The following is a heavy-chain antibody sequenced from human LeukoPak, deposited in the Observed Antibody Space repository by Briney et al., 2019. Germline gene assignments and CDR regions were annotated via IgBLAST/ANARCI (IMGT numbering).Heavy chain of an antibody. CDR3: ARDNEAAVDFWSGYYPL. J-gene: IGHJ4*02. Sequence: GGSLRLSCAASGFTFSSYWMGWVHQAPGKGLEWVANIKRDGSEKYYGDSVKGRFTVSRDNAMNSLSLQMTSLRAEDTAVYYCARDNEAAVDFWSGYYPLWGQGTLVIVSS. V-gene: IGHV3-7*01. CDR1: GFTFSSYW. CDR2: IKRDGSEK. D-gene: IGHD3-3*01.